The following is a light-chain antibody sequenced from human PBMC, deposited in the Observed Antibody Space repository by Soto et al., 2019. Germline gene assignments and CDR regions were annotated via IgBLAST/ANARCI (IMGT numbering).Light chain of an antibody. CDR1: SSDIGAFNY. CDR2: GVT. J-gene: IGLJ1*01. V-gene: IGLV2-14*01. CDR3: SSYAGENLYV. Sequence: QSVLTQPASVSGSPGQSITISCTGSSSDIGAFNYVAWYQQHPGKAPKLIIHGVTNRPSGVSSRFSGSKSDYTASLTISGLQAEDEADYYCSSYAGENLYVFGTGTKVTVL.